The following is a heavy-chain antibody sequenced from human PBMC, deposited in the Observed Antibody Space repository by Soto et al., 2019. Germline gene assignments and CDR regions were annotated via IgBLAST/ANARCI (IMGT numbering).Heavy chain of an antibody. CDR3: ASGAVGNGAFDI. CDR2: ISSSGSTI. D-gene: IGHD1-1*01. CDR1: GFTFSSYE. J-gene: IGHJ3*02. V-gene: IGHV3-48*03. Sequence: PGGTLRLSCAASGFTFSSYEMNWVRQAPGKGLEWVSYISSSGSTIYYADSVKGRFTISRDNAKNSLYLQMNSLRAEDTAVYYCASGAVGNGAFDIWGQGTMVTVSS.